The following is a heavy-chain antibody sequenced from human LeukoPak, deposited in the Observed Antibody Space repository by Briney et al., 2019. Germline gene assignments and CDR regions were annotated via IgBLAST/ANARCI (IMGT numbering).Heavy chain of an antibody. CDR2: ISYDGSNK. V-gene: IGHV3-30-3*01. CDR3: ARDCDTSGYYYCGMDV. D-gene: IGHD3-22*01. CDR1: GFTFSNAW. Sequence: PGGSLRLSCAASGFTFSNAWMSWVRQAPGKGLEWVAVISYDGSNKYYADSVKGRFTISRDNSKNTLYLQMNSLRTEDTAVYYCARDCDTSGYYYCGMDVWGQGTTVAVSS. J-gene: IGHJ6*02.